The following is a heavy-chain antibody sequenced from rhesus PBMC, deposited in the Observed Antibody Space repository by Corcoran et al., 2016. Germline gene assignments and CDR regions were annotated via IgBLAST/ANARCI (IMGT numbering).Heavy chain of an antibody. J-gene: IGHJ2*01. V-gene: IGHV4-80*01. CDR2: VNGNRGIT. D-gene: IGHD3-9*01. CDR3: ARDARYWYFDL. Sequence: QVQLQESGPGLVKPSEPLSLTCTVSGASISSNWWSWIRPPPGKGLEWIGAVNGNRGITNYNPSLNGRVTISKDASKNQCSLNLSSVTAAYTAVYYCARDARYWYFDLWGPGTPITISS. CDR1: GASISSNW.